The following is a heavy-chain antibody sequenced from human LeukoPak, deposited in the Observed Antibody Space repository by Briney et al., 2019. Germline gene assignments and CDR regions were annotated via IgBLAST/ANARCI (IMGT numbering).Heavy chain of an antibody. Sequence: GGSLRLSCAASGFTFSSYGMSWVRQAPGKGLEWVSAISSSGSTIYYADSVKGRFTISRDNAKNSLYLQMNSLRAEDTAVYYCAELGITMIGGVWGKGTTVTISS. J-gene: IGHJ6*04. CDR2: ISSSGSTI. V-gene: IGHV3-48*04. CDR1: GFTFSSYG. D-gene: IGHD3-10*02. CDR3: AELGITMIGGV.